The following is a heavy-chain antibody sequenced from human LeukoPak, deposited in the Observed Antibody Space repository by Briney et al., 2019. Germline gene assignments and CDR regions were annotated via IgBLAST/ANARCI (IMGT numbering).Heavy chain of an antibody. D-gene: IGHD3-10*01. CDR1: GYSFTSYW. CDR2: IYPGDSDT. Sequence: GESLKISCKGSGYSFTSYWIGWVRQMPGKGLEWMGIIYPGDSDTRYSPSFQGQVTISADKSISTAYLQWSSLKASDTAMYYCARLYSYGSGSYYKPLLLYYYYMDVWGKGTTVTISS. CDR3: ARLYSYGSGSYYKPLLLYYYYMDV. J-gene: IGHJ6*03. V-gene: IGHV5-51*01.